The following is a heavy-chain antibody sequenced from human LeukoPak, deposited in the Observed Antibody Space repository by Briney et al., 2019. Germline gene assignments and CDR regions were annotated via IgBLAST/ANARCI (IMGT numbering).Heavy chain of an antibody. Sequence: PGGSLRLSCAASGFTVSSNYMNWVRQAPGKGLEWVAVIYSGGSTDYADSVKGRFTISRDNSKNTLYLQINSLRAEDTAVYYCASYHDSSGYSPHFDYWGQGTLVTVSS. CDR1: GFTVSSNY. V-gene: IGHV3-53*01. J-gene: IGHJ4*02. CDR3: ASYHDSSGYSPHFDY. D-gene: IGHD3-22*01. CDR2: IYSGGST.